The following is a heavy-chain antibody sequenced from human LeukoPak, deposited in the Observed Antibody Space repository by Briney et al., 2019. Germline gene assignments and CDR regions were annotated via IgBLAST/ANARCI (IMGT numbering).Heavy chain of an antibody. V-gene: IGHV4-39*07. Sequence: KSSETLSLTCTVSGGSISSSSYYWGWIRQPPGKGLEWIGSIYYSGSTYYNPSLKSRVTISVDTSKNQFSLKLSSVTAADTAVYYCAREIMTTGLIFDYWGQGTLVTVSS. CDR3: AREIMTTGLIFDY. D-gene: IGHD4-17*01. CDR2: IYYSGST. J-gene: IGHJ4*02. CDR1: GGSISSSSYY.